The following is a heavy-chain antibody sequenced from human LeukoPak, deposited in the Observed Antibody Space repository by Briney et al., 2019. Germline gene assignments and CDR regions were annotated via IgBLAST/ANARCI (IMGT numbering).Heavy chain of an antibody. CDR2: IKQDGSEK. Sequence: GGSLRLSCAASGFTFSSYWMSWVRHAPGKGLEWVANIKQDGSEKYYVDSVKGRFTISRDNAKNSLYLQMNSLRAEDTAVYYCVRTTMVRGVIIDQFDYWGQGTLVTVSS. J-gene: IGHJ4*02. CDR1: GFTFSSYW. V-gene: IGHV3-7*01. CDR3: VRTTMVRGVIIDQFDY. D-gene: IGHD3-10*01.